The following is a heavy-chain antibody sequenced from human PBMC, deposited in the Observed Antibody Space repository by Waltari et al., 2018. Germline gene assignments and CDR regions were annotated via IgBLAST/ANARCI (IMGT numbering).Heavy chain of an antibody. CDR2: VHRSGRT. Sequence: QVQLQESGPGLVKPSGTLSLPCGVSGDSMSGNYWWSWVRQPPGKGVEWIGQVHRSGRTNYNPPLESRVTVSIDTFNSQFSLEVTSATAADTALYFCARDRGRGLYLDSWGRGILVTVSP. D-gene: IGHD2-15*01. V-gene: IGHV4-4*02. J-gene: IGHJ4*02. CDR1: GDSMSGNYW. CDR3: ARDRGRGLYLDS.